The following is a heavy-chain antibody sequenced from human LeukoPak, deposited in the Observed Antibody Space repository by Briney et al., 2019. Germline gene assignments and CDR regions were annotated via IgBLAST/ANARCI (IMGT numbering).Heavy chain of an antibody. V-gene: IGHV1-18*01. J-gene: IGHJ6*02. Sequence: ASVKVSFKASGYTCTSYGISWVRQAPRQGLEWMVWISAYNDNTNYAQKLQGRVTMTTDTSTSTAYMELRSLRSDDTAVYYCASVYCSSTSCPRGDYYYGMDVWGQGTTVTVSS. CDR2: ISAYNDNT. D-gene: IGHD2-2*01. CDR3: ASVYCSSTSCPRGDYYYGMDV. CDR1: GYTCTSYG.